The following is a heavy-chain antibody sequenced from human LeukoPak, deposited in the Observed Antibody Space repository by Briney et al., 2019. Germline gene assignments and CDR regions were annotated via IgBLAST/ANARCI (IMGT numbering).Heavy chain of an antibody. CDR2: IDPDSSAT. CDR3: ARDRYQLVSGGDNKHGMDV. J-gene: IGHJ6*02. D-gene: IGHD2-2*01. Sequence: ASVKVSCKASGYTITGDYLHWVRQAPGQGPEWMGWIDPDSSATKYAQKFQGRVVMTRDTSTNTAYMELNSLTSGDTAVYYCARDRYQLVSGGDNKHGMDVWGQGTTVTVSS. V-gene: IGHV1-2*02. CDR1: GYTITGDY.